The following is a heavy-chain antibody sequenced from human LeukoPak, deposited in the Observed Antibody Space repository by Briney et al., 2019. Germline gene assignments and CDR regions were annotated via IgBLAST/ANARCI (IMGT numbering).Heavy chain of an antibody. J-gene: IGHJ3*02. Sequence: GGSLRLSCAASGFTFSSYGMSWVRQAPGKGLEWVSAISGSSIYIYYADSVKGRFTISRDNAKNSLYLQMNSLRAEDTAVYYCARVPAGVIGMKDAFDIWGQGTMVTVSS. V-gene: IGHV3-21*01. CDR2: ISGSSIYI. CDR1: GFTFSSYG. D-gene: IGHD3-16*02. CDR3: ARVPAGVIGMKDAFDI.